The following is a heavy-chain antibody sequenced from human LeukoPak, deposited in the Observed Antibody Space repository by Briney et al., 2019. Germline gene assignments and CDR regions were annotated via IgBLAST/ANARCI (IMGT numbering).Heavy chain of an antibody. CDR3: ARAYGRAFDI. CDR2: ISSSGSTI. D-gene: IGHD3-16*01. CDR1: GFTFSSYE. J-gene: IGHJ3*02. Sequence: QPGGSLRLSCAASGFTFSSYEMNWVRQAPGKGLEWVSYISSSGSTIYYADSVKGRFTISRDNAKNSLYLQMNSLRAEDTAVYYCARAYGRAFDIWGQGTMVTVSS. V-gene: IGHV3-48*03.